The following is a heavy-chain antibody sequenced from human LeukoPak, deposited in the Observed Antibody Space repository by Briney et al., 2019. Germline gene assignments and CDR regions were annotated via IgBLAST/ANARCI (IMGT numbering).Heavy chain of an antibody. CDR2: ISSSGSTI. CDR1: GFTFSSYA. V-gene: IGHV3-48*04. CDR3: ARDGSSSSEVDYYYGMDV. Sequence: GGSLRLSCAASGFTFSSYAMHWVRQAPGKGLEWVSYISSSGSTIYYADSVKGRFTISRDNAKNSLYLQMNSLRAEDTAVYYCARDGSSSSEVDYYYGMDVWGQGTTVTVSS. J-gene: IGHJ6*02. D-gene: IGHD6-6*01.